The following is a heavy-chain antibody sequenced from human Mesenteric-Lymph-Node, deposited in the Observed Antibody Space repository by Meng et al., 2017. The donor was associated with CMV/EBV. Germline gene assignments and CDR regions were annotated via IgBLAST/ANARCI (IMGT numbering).Heavy chain of an antibody. CDR1: GFTLSSYW. CDR3: ARDHPSGAYYDLWSGDTYYYYGMDV. J-gene: IGHJ6*02. CDR2: IKQDGSEQ. V-gene: IGHV3-7*01. D-gene: IGHD3-3*01. Sequence: SLMISFASSGFTLSSYWMSWVRQAPGKGLEWVANIKQDGSEQYYVDSVKGRFTISRDNAKNSLYLQINSLRAEDTAVYYCARDHPSGAYYDLWSGDTYYYYGMDVWGQGTTVTVSS.